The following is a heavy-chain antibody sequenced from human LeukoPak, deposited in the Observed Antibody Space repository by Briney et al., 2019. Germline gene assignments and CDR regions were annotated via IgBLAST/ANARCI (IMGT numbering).Heavy chain of an antibody. J-gene: IGHJ4*02. Sequence: GGSLRLSCAASGFTFSSYGMHWVRQAPGKGLEWVAFIRYDGSNKHYADSVKGRFAISRDNSKNTLYLQMNSLRAEDTAVYYCATDLYYYDSSGYSLPHYFDYWGQGTLVTVSS. V-gene: IGHV3-30*02. CDR3: ATDLYYYDSSGYSLPHYFDY. CDR1: GFTFSSYG. CDR2: IRYDGSNK. D-gene: IGHD3-22*01.